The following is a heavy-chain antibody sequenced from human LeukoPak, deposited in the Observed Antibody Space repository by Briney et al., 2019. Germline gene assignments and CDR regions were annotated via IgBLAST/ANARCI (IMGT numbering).Heavy chain of an antibody. CDR3: AREGIAVADTYYYYYMDV. J-gene: IGHJ6*03. V-gene: IGHV4-59*12. CDR1: GGSISSYY. CDR2: IYYSGST. Sequence: ASETLSLTCTVSGGSISSYYWSWIRQPPGKGLEWNGYIYYSGSTNYNPSLKSRVTISLETTENQFSLRLRSVTAADTAVYYCAREGIAVADTYYYYYMDVWGKGTWVTVSS. D-gene: IGHD6-19*01.